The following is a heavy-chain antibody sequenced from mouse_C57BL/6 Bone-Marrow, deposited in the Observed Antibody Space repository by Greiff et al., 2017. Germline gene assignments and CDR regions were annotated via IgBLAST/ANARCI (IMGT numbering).Heavy chain of an antibody. V-gene: IGHV1-69*01. Sequence: VQLQQPGAELVLPAASVKLSCKASGYPFTSSWMHWVKQRPGQGLEWIGEIDPSDSYPNYNQKFQGKSTLTLDKSSSTAYMQLSSLTSEDSAVYYCARDGYYLPWFANRGSSALVTVFA. CDR2: IDPSDSYP. CDR3: ARDGYYLPWFAN. J-gene: IGHJ3*01. CDR1: GYPFTSSW. D-gene: IGHD2-3*01.